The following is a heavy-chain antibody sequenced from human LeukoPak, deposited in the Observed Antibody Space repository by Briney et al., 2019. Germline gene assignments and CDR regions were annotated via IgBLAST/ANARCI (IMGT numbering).Heavy chain of an antibody. V-gene: IGHV4-59*12. D-gene: IGHD6-19*01. J-gene: IGHJ5*02. CDR1: GGSISSYY. CDR2: IYYSGST. CDR3: ARRSKQWLVRHPSWIWFDP. Sequence: SETLSLTCTVSGGSISSYYWSWIRQPPGKGLEWIGYIYYSGSTNYNPSLKSRVTISVDTSKNQFSLKLSSVTAADTAVYYCARRSKQWLVRHPSWIWFDPWGQGTLVTVSS.